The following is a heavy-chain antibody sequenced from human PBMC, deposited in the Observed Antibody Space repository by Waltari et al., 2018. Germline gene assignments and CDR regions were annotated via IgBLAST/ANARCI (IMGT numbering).Heavy chain of an antibody. J-gene: IGHJ4*02. Sequence: EVQLLESGGGLVQLGGSLRLSCAASRFTFRNYAMSWVRQAPGKGLEVVSAISGSGSSTYYIDSVKGRFTISRDNSKNTLYLQMNSLRVEDTAVYYCAKGRGDVGATSGHNYWGQGTLVTVSS. CDR3: AKGRGDVGATSGHNY. CDR2: ISGSGSST. V-gene: IGHV3-23*01. CDR1: RFTFRNYA. D-gene: IGHD1-26*01.